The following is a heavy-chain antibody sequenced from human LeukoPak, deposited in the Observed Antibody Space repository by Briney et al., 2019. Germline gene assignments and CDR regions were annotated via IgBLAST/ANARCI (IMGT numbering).Heavy chain of an antibody. CDR1: GGSISSGSYY. Sequence: KPSETLSLTCTVSGGSISSGSYYWGWIRQPPGKGLEWIESIYYSGNTYYNPSLKSRVTISVDTSKNHLSLRLSSVTAADTAVYYCARTARSSSWPINWFDPWGQGTQVTVSS. CDR2: IYYSGNT. V-gene: IGHV4-39*02. J-gene: IGHJ5*02. CDR3: ARTARSSSWPINWFDP. D-gene: IGHD6-13*01.